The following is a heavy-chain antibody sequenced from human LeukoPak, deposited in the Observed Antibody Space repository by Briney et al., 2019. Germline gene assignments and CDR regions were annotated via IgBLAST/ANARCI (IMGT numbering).Heavy chain of an antibody. V-gene: IGHV3-23*01. CDR3: AKECEYSSSSYYFDY. CDR1: GFTFSSYA. J-gene: IGHJ4*02. CDR2: ISGSGGST. Sequence: GGSLRLSCAASGFTFSSYAMSWVRQAPGKGLEWVSSISGSGGSTYYADSVKGRFTISRDNSKNTLYLQMNSLRAEDTAVYYCAKECEYSSSSYYFDYWGQGTLVTVSS. D-gene: IGHD6-6*01.